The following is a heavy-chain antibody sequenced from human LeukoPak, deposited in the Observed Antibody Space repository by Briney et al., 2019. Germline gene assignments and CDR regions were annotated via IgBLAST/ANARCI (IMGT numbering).Heavy chain of an antibody. Sequence: SVKVSCKXSGGTFSSYAISWVRQAPGQGLEWMGRIIPIFGTANYAQKFQGRVTITTDESTSTAYMELSSLRSEDTAVYYCARVDRYSSGLDYWGRGTLVTVSS. J-gene: IGHJ4*02. CDR2: IIPIFGTA. CDR3: ARVDRYSSGLDY. CDR1: GGTFSSYA. V-gene: IGHV1-69*05. D-gene: IGHD6-19*01.